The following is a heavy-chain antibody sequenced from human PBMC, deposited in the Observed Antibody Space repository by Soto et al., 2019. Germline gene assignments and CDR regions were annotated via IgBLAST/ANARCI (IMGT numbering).Heavy chain of an antibody. V-gene: IGHV4-34*01. Sequence: QVQLQQWGAGLLKPSETLSLTCAVYGGSFSGYYWSWIRQPPGKGLEWIGEINHSGSTNYNPSLKSRVTISVDTSKNQFSLKLSSVTAADTAVYYRARGGYYGMDVWGQGTTVTVSS. J-gene: IGHJ6*02. CDR2: INHSGST. CDR3: ARGGYYGMDV. CDR1: GGSFSGYY.